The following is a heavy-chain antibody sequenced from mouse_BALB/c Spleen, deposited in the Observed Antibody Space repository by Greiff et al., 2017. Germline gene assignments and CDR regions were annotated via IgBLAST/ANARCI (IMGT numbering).Heavy chain of an antibody. V-gene: IGHV1-4*02. CDR2: INPSSGYT. CDR3: ARGIYYYGSSYEDYAMDY. J-gene: IGHJ4*01. D-gene: IGHD1-1*01. CDR1: GYTFTSYT. Sequence: QVQLQQSAAELARPGASVKMSCKASGYTFTSYTMHWVKQRPGQGLEWIGYINPSSGYTEYNQKFKDKTTLTADKSSSTAYMQLSSLTSEDSAVYYCARGIYYYGSSYEDYAMDYWGQGTSVTVSS.